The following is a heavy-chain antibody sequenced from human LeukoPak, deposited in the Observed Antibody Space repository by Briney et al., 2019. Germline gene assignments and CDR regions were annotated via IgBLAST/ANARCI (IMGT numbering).Heavy chain of an antibody. V-gene: IGHV3-48*01. Sequence: GGSLRLSCAASGFTFSSYGMTWVRQAPGKGLEWVSYISSSSSTIYYADSVKGRFTISRDNAKNSLYLQMNSLRGEDTAVYYCARDLNARISFELGYWGQGTLVTVSS. D-gene: IGHD7-27*01. CDR1: GFTFSSYG. J-gene: IGHJ4*02. CDR2: ISSSSSTI. CDR3: ARDLNARISFELGY.